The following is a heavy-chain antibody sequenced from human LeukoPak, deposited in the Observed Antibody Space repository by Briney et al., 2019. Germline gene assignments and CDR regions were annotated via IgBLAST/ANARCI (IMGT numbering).Heavy chain of an antibody. J-gene: IGHJ5*02. CDR2: IYYSGRT. CDR3: ARDRDDCSGGSCYNSWFDP. CDR1: GVSISSGDYY. D-gene: IGHD2-15*01. Sequence: SETLSLTCTVSGVSISSGDYYWSWLRQPPGKGLEWIGYIYYSGRTYYHPSLKSRVTISVDTSKNQFSLKLSSVTAADTAVYYCARDRDDCSGGSCYNSWFDPWGQGTLVTVSS. V-gene: IGHV4-30-4*01.